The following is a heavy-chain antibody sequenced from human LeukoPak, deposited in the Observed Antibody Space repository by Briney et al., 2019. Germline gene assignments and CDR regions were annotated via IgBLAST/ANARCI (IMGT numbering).Heavy chain of an antibody. CDR2: IKQDGSEK. D-gene: IGHD3-10*01. CDR3: ARARGSTPFDY. Sequence: PGGSLRLSCAASRFTFSSYGMSWVRQAPGKGLEWVANIKQDGSEKYYVDSVKGRFTIPRDNAKNSLYLQMNSLRAEDTAVYYCARARGSTPFDYWGQGTLVTVSS. J-gene: IGHJ4*02. V-gene: IGHV3-7*03. CDR1: RFTFSSYG.